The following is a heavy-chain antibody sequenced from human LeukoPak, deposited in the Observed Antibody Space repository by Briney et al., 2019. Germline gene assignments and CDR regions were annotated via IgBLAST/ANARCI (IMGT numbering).Heavy chain of an antibody. D-gene: IGHD3-10*01. CDR3: ARDYGSGSYYNTAY. CDR2: IKEDGSEQ. V-gene: IGHV3-7*01. Sequence: GGSLRLSCAASGFTFNTYWMSWVRQAPGKGLEWVANIKEDGSEQYYVDSVKGRFTTSRDNAKNSLYLQMNSLRAEDTAVYYCARDYGSGSYYNTAYWGQGTLVTVSS. J-gene: IGHJ4*02. CDR1: GFTFNTYW.